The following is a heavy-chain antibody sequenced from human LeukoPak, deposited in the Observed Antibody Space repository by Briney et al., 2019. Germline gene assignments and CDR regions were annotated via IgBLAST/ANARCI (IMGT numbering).Heavy chain of an antibody. D-gene: IGHD4-17*01. V-gene: IGHV3-21*04. CDR1: GLTFTSTS. CDR3: AKDPNGDYVGAFDT. CDR2: ISSSSEYI. Sequence: PGGSLRISCVVSGLTFTSTSMAWVRQAPGKGLEWVASISSSSEYIFQKDSLKGRFTISRDNSKNTVYLEMSSLRAEDAAVYYCAKDPNGDYVGAFDTWGQGTMVIVSS. J-gene: IGHJ3*02.